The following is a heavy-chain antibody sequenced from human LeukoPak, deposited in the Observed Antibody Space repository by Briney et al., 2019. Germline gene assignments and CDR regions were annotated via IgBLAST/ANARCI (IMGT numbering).Heavy chain of an antibody. V-gene: IGHV3-30-3*01. CDR2: ISYDGSNK. Sequence: GGSLRLSCAASGFTFSSYAMHWVRQAPGKGLEWVAVISYDGSNKYYADSVKGRFTISRDNSKNTLYLQMNSLRAEDTAVYYCAKDKPGFYMDVWGKGTTVTVSS. D-gene: IGHD1-1*01. J-gene: IGHJ6*03. CDR3: AKDKPGFYMDV. CDR1: GFTFSSYA.